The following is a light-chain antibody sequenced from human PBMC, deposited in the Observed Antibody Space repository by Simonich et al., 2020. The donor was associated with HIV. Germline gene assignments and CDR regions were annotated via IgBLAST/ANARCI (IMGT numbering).Light chain of an antibody. Sequence: QSAPTQPPSASGSAGQSVTISCTGTSSDVGGYNYVSWYQQHPGKAPKLMIYEVSKRPSGFPDRFSGSKSGNTASLTVSGLQAEDEAAYYCCSYAGSYTWVFGGGTKLTVL. V-gene: IGLV2-8*01. J-gene: IGLJ3*02. CDR3: CSYAGSYTWV. CDR1: SSDVGGYNY. CDR2: EVS.